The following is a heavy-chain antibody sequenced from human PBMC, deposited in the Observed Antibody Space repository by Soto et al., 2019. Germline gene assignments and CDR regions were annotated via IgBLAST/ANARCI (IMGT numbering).Heavy chain of an antibody. CDR2: IYYSGST. J-gene: IGHJ5*02. V-gene: IGHV4-59*08. D-gene: IGHD2-2*01. CDR3: ARGGLRPAAMGPSWFDP. Sequence: KGLEWIGYIYYSGSTNYNPSLKSRVTISVDTSKNQFSLKLSSVTAADTAVYYCARGGLRPAAMGPSWFDPWGQGTLVTVSS.